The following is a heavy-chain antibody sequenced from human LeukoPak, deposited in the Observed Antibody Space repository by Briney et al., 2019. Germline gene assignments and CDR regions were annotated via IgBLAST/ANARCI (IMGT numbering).Heavy chain of an antibody. V-gene: IGHV1-46*01. D-gene: IGHD2-8*02. J-gene: IGHJ4*02. Sequence: ASVKVSCKASGFTFTNYYMHWVRQAPGQGLEWMGLISPTGSSTNYAQKFRGRVTMTRDTSTTTVYMELSSLRSEDTAVYYCAREESGGYFVYWGQGTLVTVSS. CDR1: GFTFTNYY. CDR3: AREESGGYFVY. CDR2: ISPTGSST.